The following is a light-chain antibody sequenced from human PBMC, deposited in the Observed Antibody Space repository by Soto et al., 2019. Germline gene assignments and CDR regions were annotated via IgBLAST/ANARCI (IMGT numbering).Light chain of an antibody. Sequence: QSALTQPASVSGSPGQSITLSCTGTINDIGSYNYVSWFQQHPGKAPKLIIYEVTHRPSRISTRFSGSKSGNTASLTISGLQAEDEAIYYCSSYKFSTTLRVFGGGSKLTVL. CDR1: INDIGSYNY. V-gene: IGLV2-14*01. J-gene: IGLJ3*02. CDR3: SSYKFSTTLRV. CDR2: EVT.